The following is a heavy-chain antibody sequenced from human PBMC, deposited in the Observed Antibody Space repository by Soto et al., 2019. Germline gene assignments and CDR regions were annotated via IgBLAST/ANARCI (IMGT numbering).Heavy chain of an antibody. D-gene: IGHD3-3*01. CDR3: ARDHARESDIWMS. CDR2: IRYDGGSK. Sequence: GGTLRLSCAASGFTFSDHGMHWVRQAPGKGLEWVAVIRYDGGSKYYADSGKGRFTISRDNSKNTLNLQMNSLRAAATAVYYCARDHARESDIWMSWGQETLVAVSS. V-gene: IGHV3-33*01. CDR1: GFTFSDHG. J-gene: IGHJ4*02.